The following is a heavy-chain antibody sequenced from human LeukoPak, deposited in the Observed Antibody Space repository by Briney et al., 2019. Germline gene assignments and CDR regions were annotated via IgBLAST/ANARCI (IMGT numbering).Heavy chain of an antibody. CDR2: ISLDGNNE. CDR1: GFTFRNYY. D-gene: IGHD6-19*01. CDR3: ARRDSSGWYCLDY. Sequence: GRSLRLSCAASGFTFRNYYMHWVRQAPGKGLEWVAVISLDGNNEYYADSVKGRFSLSRDNSMNTLYLQLNSLRTEDTAMYYCARRDSSGWYCLDYWGQGTLVTVSS. V-gene: IGHV3-30-3*01. J-gene: IGHJ4*02.